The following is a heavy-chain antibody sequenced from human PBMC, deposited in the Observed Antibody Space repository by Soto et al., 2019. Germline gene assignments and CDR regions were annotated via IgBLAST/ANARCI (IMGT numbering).Heavy chain of an antibody. CDR3: ARDYDSSGDY. V-gene: IGHV4-59*08. D-gene: IGHD3-22*01. CDR2: IHYSGST. CDR1: GGSISNYY. J-gene: IGHJ4*02. Sequence: PSETLSLTCTVSGGSISNYYWSWFRQTPGKELEWIGYIHYSGSTNYNPSLKNRVTISVDTSKNQFSLKLSSVTAADTAVYYCARDYDSSGDYWGQGTLVTVSS.